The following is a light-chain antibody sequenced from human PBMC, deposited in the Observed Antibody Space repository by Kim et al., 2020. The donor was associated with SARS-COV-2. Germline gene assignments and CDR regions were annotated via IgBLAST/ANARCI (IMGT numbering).Light chain of an antibody. CDR1: QDIRNS. J-gene: IGKJ4*01. CDR2: DAF. V-gene: IGKV1-8*01. CDR3: QQHYIYPLT. Sequence: ASTRDRVTITCRASQDIRNSLAWYQQKPGKAPELLIYDAFTLQSGVPPRFSGSGSGTDFTLTISSLQSEDLATYYCQQHYIYPLTFGGGTKVDIK.